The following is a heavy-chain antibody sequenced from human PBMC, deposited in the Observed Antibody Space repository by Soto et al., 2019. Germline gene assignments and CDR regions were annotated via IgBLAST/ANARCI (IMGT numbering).Heavy chain of an antibody. CDR1: GYTFTNYD. CDR2: MNPNSGNT. D-gene: IGHD1-26*01. CDR3: ASSAGVRSEFPAV. J-gene: IGHJ6*02. Sequence: QVQLVQSGTEVKKPGASVKVSCKASGYTFTNYDINWVRQATGQGLEWMGWMNPNSGNTGYAQKFQGRVTMTRNTSISTADMELRSLRSEDTALYYCASSAGVRSEFPAVWGQGTTVTVSS. V-gene: IGHV1-8*01.